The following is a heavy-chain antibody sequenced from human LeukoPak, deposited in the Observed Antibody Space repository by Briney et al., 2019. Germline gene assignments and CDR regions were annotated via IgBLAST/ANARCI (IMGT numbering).Heavy chain of an antibody. J-gene: IGHJ4*02. CDR3: ASMSSSWYLDY. Sequence: GRSLRLSCAASGFTFSSYGMHWVRLAPGKGLEWVAVIWYDGSNKYYADSVKGRFTISRDNSKNTLYLQMNSLRAEDTAVYYCASMSSSWYLDYWGQGTLVTVSS. CDR2: IWYDGSNK. D-gene: IGHD6-13*01. CDR1: GFTFSSYG. V-gene: IGHV3-33*01.